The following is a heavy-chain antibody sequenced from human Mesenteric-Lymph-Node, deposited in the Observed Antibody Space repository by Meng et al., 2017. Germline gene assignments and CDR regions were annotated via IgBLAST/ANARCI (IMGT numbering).Heavy chain of an antibody. V-gene: IGHV1-69*16. D-gene: IGHD6-6*01. Sequence: SVKVSCKASGGTFSSYTISWVRQAPGQGLEWMGRIIPILGIANYAQKFQGRVTITTDESTSTAYMELSSLRSEDTAVYYCARVRGIAAHPHYYYYGMDVWGQGTTVTVSS. CDR2: IIPILGIA. J-gene: IGHJ6*02. CDR3: ARVRGIAAHPHYYYYGMDV. CDR1: GGTFSSYT.